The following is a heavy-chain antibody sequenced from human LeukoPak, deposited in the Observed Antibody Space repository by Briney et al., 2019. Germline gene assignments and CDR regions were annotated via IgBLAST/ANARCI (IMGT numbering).Heavy chain of an antibody. J-gene: IGHJ6*03. D-gene: IGHD6-19*01. CDR3: AKGSSGWYDYYYYMDV. Sequence: PGGSLRLSCAASGFTFSSYSMNWVRQAPGKGLEWVSSISSSSSYIYYADSVKGRFTISRDNSKNTLYLQMNSLRAEDTAVYYCAKGSSGWYDYYYYMDVWGKGTTVTISS. CDR1: GFTFSSYS. CDR2: ISSSSSYI. V-gene: IGHV3-21*04.